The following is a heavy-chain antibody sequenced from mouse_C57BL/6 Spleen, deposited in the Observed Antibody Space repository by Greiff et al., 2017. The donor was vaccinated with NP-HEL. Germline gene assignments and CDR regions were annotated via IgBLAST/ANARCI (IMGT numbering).Heavy chain of an antibody. J-gene: IGHJ2*01. CDR2: IDPETGGT. D-gene: IGHD1-1*01. CDR3: TRGITTVVPYYFDY. V-gene: IGHV1-15*01. Sequence: VQLQQSGAELVRPGASVTLSCKASGYTFTDYEMHWVKQTPVHGLEWIGAIDPETGGTAYNQKFKGKAILTADKSSSTAYMELRSLTSEDSAVYYCTRGITTVVPYYFDYWGQGTTLTVSS. CDR1: GYTFTDYE.